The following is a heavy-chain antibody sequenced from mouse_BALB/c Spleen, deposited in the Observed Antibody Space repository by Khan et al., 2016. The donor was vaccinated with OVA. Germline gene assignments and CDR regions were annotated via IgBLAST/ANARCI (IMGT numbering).Heavy chain of an antibody. Sequence: QMQLEESGPGLLQPSQSLSITCTVSGFSLNAYSVHWVRQSPGKGLEWLGVIWSAGSTDYNAAFMSRLSINKDNSKSQVFFKMNSLQNNDTAIYSFARRGDDYGRGAWFVYWGQGTLVTVSA. CDR1: GFSLNAYS. CDR3: ARRGDDYGRGAWFVY. J-gene: IGHJ3*01. D-gene: IGHD2-4*01. V-gene: IGHV2-2*02. CDR2: IWSAGST.